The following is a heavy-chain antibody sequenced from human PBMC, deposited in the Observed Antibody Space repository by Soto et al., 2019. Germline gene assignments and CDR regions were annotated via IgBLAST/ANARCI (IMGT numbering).Heavy chain of an antibody. J-gene: IGHJ4*02. CDR3: ASFRDYYDSCASYSRSDY. V-gene: IGHV4-31*03. Sequence: QVQLRESGPGLVKPSQTLSLTCTVSGGSISSAGYAWSWIRHHPGKGLEWIGHIYNSGTTFYNPSLTSRLTISLDTSKSLFSLQLSSLTAADTAVYYCASFRDYYDSCASYSRSDYWGQGTLVTVSS. D-gene: IGHD3-22*01. CDR2: IYNSGTT. CDR1: GGSISSAGYA.